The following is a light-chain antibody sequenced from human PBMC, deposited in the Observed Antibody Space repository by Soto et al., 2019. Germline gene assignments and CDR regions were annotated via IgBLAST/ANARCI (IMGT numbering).Light chain of an antibody. CDR1: SSDVGSYNL. J-gene: IGLJ2*01. V-gene: IGLV2-23*02. Sequence: QSALTQAASVSGSPGKSITNSCTGTSSDVGSYNLVSWYQQHPGKAPKLMIYEVSKRPSGVSNRFSGSKSGNTASLTISGLQAEDEADYYCCSYECRSTFVVFGGVPTLTVL. CDR2: EVS. CDR3: CSYECRSTFVV.